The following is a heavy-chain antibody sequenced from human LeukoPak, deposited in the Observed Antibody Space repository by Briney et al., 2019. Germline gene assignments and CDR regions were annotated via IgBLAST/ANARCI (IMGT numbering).Heavy chain of an antibody. V-gene: IGHV1-69*05. CDR1: GGTFSSYA. CDR3: AREKAGGFGVSPARYFDY. CDR2: IIPIFGTA. Sequence: SVKVSCKASGGTFSSYAISWVRQAPGQGLEWMGGIIPIFGTAKYAQKFQGRVTITTDESTSTANMALSSLRSEDTAVYYCAREKAGGFGVSPARYFDYGGQGTLVTVS. J-gene: IGHJ4*02. D-gene: IGHD3-3*01.